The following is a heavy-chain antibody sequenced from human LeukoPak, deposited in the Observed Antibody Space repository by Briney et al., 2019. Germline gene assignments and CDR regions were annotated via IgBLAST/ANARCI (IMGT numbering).Heavy chain of an antibody. CDR3: ARQALVAAAGNYYYYGMDV. J-gene: IGHJ6*02. D-gene: IGHD6-13*01. Sequence: GESLKISCKGSGYSFTSYWIGWVRQMPGKGLGWMGIIYPGGSDTRYSPFFQGQVTISADKSIGTAYLQWSSLKASDTAMYYCARQALVAAAGNYYYYGMDVWGQGTTVTVS. CDR2: IYPGGSDT. CDR1: GYSFTSYW. V-gene: IGHV5-51*01.